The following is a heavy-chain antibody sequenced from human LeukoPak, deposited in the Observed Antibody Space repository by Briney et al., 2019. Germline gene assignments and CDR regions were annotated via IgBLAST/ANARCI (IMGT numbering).Heavy chain of an antibody. CDR2: IYYSGST. V-gene: IGHV4-59*01. Sequence: SETLSLTCTVSGGSISSYYWSWIRQPPGKGLEWIGYIYYSGSTNYNPSLKSRVTISVDTSKNQFSLKLSSVTAADTAVYYCARYYGDPSDAFDIWGQGTVVTVSS. D-gene: IGHD4-17*01. CDR1: GGSISSYY. J-gene: IGHJ3*02. CDR3: ARYYGDPSDAFDI.